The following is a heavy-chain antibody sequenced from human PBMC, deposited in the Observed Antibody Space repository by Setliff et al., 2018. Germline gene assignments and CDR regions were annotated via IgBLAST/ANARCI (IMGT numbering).Heavy chain of an antibody. J-gene: IGHJ4*02. CDR3: AKEGYYDHFGYYHYYFDF. CDR2: IHASGSP. V-gene: IGHV4-59*10. Sequence: SETLSLTCAVYGGSFSSFYWSWIRQSDGKRLEWIGRIHASGSPNYNPSLKSRVTISVDTSKNQFSLRLSSVTAADTAVYYCAKEGYYDHFGYYHYYFDFWGQGTLVTVSS. D-gene: IGHD3-22*01. CDR1: GGSFSSFY.